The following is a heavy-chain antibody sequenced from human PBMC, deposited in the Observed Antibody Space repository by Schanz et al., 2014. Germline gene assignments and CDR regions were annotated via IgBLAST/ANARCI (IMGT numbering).Heavy chain of an antibody. CDR3: AREEGWGIAAAGPKRYYCGMDV. V-gene: IGHV3-21*01. D-gene: IGHD6-13*01. Sequence: EVQLVESGGGLVKPGGSLRLSCEASEFTFSSYKMNWVRQAPGKGLEWVSSISSSGSYIHYADSVKGRFTISRDNAKNTLYLQMNSLRAEDTAVYYCAREEGWGIAAAGPKRYYCGMDVWGQGTTVDVSS. CDR1: EFTFSSYK. CDR2: ISSSGSYI. J-gene: IGHJ6*02.